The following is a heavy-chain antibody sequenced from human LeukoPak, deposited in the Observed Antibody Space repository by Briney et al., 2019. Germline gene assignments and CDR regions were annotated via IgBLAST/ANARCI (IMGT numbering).Heavy chain of an antibody. Sequence: GGSLRLSCAASGFTFSSYSMNWVRQAPGKGLEWVSSISSSSSYIYYADSVKGRFTISRDNAKNSLYLQMNSLRAEDTAVCYCARASATDQHYWGQGTLVTVSS. CDR2: ISSSSSYI. CDR3: ARASATDQHY. V-gene: IGHV3-21*01. D-gene: IGHD2-2*01. J-gene: IGHJ4*02. CDR1: GFTFSSYS.